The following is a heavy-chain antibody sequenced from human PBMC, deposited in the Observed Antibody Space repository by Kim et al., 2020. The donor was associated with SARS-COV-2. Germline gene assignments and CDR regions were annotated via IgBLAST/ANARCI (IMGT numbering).Heavy chain of an antibody. CDR3: ARDYYGSGSAPGFFDL. Sequence: ASVKVSCKASGYIFKNYGINWVRQAPGQRLEWMGWISEYIGDTKYAEKYQGRVSMTTDKKTSTAYMELRRLRSDDTAIYYCARDYYGSGSAPGFFDLWGQGTMVTVSS. CDR2: ISEYIGDT. D-gene: IGHD3-10*01. V-gene: IGHV1-18*01. J-gene: IGHJ3*01. CDR1: GYIFKNYG.